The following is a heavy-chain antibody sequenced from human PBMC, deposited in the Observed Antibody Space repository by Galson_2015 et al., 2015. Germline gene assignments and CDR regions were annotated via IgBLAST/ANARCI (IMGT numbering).Heavy chain of an antibody. CDR3: ARELASRSWGPDNWFDP. Sequence: SVKVSCKASGYTFTSYGISWVRQAPGQGLEWMGWISAYNGNTNYAQKLQGRVTMTTDTSTSTAYMELRSLRSEDTAVYYCARELASRSWGPDNWFDPWGQGTLVTVSS. D-gene: IGHD6-6*01. J-gene: IGHJ5*02. CDR1: GYTFTSYG. CDR2: ISAYNGNT. V-gene: IGHV1-18*04.